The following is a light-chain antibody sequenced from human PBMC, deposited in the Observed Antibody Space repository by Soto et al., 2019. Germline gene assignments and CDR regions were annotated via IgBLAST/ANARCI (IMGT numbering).Light chain of an antibody. CDR2: KNN. Sequence: QSVLTQPPSASGTPGQRVTISCPGSSSNIGSNYVYWYQQIPGTAPKLLIYKNNQRPSGVPDRFSGSKSGTSASLDISGLRSEDEASYYCAVLDKSLRAWVFGGGTKLTVL. J-gene: IGLJ3*02. CDR3: AVLDKSLRAWV. CDR1: SSNIGSNY. V-gene: IGLV1-47*01.